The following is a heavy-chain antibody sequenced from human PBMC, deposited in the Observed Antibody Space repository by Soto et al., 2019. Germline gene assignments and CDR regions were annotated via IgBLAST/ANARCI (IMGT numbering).Heavy chain of an antibody. CDR1: GYTFTGYY. CDR3: ARTTPDGTFGGVIGDYYYYYGMDV. J-gene: IGHJ6*02. D-gene: IGHD3-16*02. CDR2: INPNSGGT. Sequence: ASVKVSCKASGYTFTGYYMHWVRQAPGQGLEWMGWINPNSGGTNYAQKFQGWVTMTRDTSISTAYMELSRLRSDDTAVYYCARTTPDGTFGGVIGDYYYYYGMDVWGQGTTVTVSS. V-gene: IGHV1-2*04.